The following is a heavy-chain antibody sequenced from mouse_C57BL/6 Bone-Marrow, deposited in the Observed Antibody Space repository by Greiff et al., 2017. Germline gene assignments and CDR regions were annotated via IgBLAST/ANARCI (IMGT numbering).Heavy chain of an antibody. CDR3: TSRLLRFNWYFDD. D-gene: IGHD1-1*01. Sequence: QVQLQQPGAELVRPGASVTLSCKASGYTFTDYEMHWVKQTPVHGLEWIGAIDPETGGTAYNQKFKGKAILTADKSSSTAYMELRSLTSEDSAVYYCTSRLLRFNWYFDDWGTGTTVTVSS. J-gene: IGHJ1*03. V-gene: IGHV1-15*01. CDR1: GYTFTDYE. CDR2: IDPETGGT.